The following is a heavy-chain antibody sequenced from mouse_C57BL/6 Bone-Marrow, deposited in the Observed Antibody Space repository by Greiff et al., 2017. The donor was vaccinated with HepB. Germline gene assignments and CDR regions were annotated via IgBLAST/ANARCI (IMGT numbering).Heavy chain of an antibody. CDR1: GYTFTSYW. J-gene: IGHJ2*01. CDR3: AIYYGYEVGDY. V-gene: IGHV1-69*01. Sequence: VQLQQPGAELVMPGASVKLSCKASGYTFTSYWMHWVKQRPGQGLEWIGEIDPSDSYTNYNQKFKGKSTLTVDKSSSTAYMQLSSLTSEDSAVYYCAIYYGYEVGDYWGKGTTLTVSS. D-gene: IGHD2-2*01. CDR2: IDPSDSYT.